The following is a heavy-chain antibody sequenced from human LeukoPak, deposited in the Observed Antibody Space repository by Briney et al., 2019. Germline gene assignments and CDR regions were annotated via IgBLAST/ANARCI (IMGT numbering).Heavy chain of an antibody. CDR2: INPNSGGT. V-gene: IGHV1-2*04. Sequence: ASVTVSCTASGYTFTGYYMHWVRQAPGQGLEWMGWINPNSGGTNYAQKFQGWVTMTRDTSISTAYMELSRLRSDDTAVYYCARDCSGGSCYGGGFDYWGQGTLVTVSS. CDR1: GYTFTGYY. J-gene: IGHJ4*02. D-gene: IGHD2-15*01. CDR3: ARDCSGGSCYGGGFDY.